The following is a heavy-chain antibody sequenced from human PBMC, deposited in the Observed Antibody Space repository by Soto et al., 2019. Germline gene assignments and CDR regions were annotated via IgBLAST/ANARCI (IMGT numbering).Heavy chain of an antibody. J-gene: IGHJ4*02. CDR1: GGSISNRAYY. Sequence: QVQLQESGPGLVKPSQTLSLTCTVSGGSISNRAYYWSWIRQQPGKGLEWISYIYYSGDTYYNSSLMSRLTTSLDTSKNQFSLTLTSVTAADTAIYYCARRAVGSGREFDYWGQGALVTVSS. CDR3: ARRAVGSGREFDY. D-gene: IGHD3-10*01. V-gene: IGHV4-31*03. CDR2: IYYSGDT.